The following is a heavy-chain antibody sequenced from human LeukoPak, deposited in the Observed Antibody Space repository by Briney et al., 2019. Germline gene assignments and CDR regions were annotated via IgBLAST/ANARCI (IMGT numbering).Heavy chain of an antibody. V-gene: IGHV4-34*01. CDR2: INHSGST. CDR3: ASPVRAVAKRYTGTYYYYGMDV. J-gene: IGHJ6*02. D-gene: IGHD6-19*01. CDR1: GGSFSGYY. Sequence: SETLSLTCAVYGGSFSGYYWSWIRQPPGKGLEWIGEINHSGSTNFNPSLKSRVTISVDTSKNQFSLKLSSVTAADTAVYYCASPVRAVAKRYTGTYYYYGMDVWGQGTTVTVSS.